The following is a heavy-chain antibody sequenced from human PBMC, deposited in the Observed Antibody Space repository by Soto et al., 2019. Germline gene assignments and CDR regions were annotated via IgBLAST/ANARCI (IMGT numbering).Heavy chain of an antibody. CDR3: ARTDGYEIEY. V-gene: IGHV5-51*01. Sequence: GESLKISCQGSGYIFTSYWIIWVRQMPGEGLEWMGIIYPGDSDTRYSPSFQGQVTISADKSITTVYLQWSSLKASDTAMYYCARTDGYEIEYWGQGTLVTVSS. J-gene: IGHJ4*02. CDR1: GYIFTSYW. D-gene: IGHD5-12*01. CDR2: IYPGDSDT.